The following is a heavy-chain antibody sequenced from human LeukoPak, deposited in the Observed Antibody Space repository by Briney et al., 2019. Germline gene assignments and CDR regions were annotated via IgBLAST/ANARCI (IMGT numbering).Heavy chain of an antibody. J-gene: IGHJ4*02. CDR3: AGEEMATITAGGY. D-gene: IGHD5-24*01. CDR2: INDSGST. V-gene: IGHV4-34*01. CDR1: GTSVSGYY. Sequence: SETLSLTCAVYGTSVSGYYWSRIRQSPGKGLEWIGEINDSGSTTYNPSLKSRVTLSVDTSKNQFSLRLASVTAADTAVYYCAGEEMATITAGGYWGQGTLVTASS.